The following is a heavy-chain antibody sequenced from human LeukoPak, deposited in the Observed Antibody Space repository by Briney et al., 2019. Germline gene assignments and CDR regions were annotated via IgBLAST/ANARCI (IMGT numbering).Heavy chain of an antibody. Sequence: ASVKVSCKASGYSFSSYDIDWVRQAPGQGFEWVGWMNPNSGNTGHAQEFQGRVTMTRDTSMSTAYMELSSLRYEDTAVYYCARGRGYDRTGYVYYFDFWGQGTLVTVSS. D-gene: IGHD3-22*01. CDR2: MNPNSGNT. J-gene: IGHJ4*02. CDR1: GYSFSSYD. CDR3: ARGRGYDRTGYVYYFDF. V-gene: IGHV1-8*01.